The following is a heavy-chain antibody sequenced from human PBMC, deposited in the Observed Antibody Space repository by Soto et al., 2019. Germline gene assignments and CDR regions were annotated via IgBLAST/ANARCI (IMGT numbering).Heavy chain of an antibody. J-gene: IGHJ4*02. V-gene: IGHV1-18*04. CDR2: ISGYNGNT. D-gene: IGHD3-22*01. CDR3: ARVDYYDSGGYYGY. CDR1: GYTFTIYG. Sequence: QVQLVQSGAEVKKPGASVKVSCKASGYTFTIYGISWVRQAPGQGLEWMGWISGYNGNTDYAQNLQDRVTLTTDASTSSVYMELRSLISDDTAVYYCARVDYYDSGGYYGYWGQGTLITVSS.